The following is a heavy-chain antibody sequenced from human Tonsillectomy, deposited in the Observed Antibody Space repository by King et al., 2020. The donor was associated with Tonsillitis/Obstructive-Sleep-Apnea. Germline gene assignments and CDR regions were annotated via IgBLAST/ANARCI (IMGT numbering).Heavy chain of an antibody. V-gene: IGHV3-30*01. CDR1: GFTFSSYT. Sequence: VQLVESGGGVVQPGRSLRLSCAASGFTFSSYTMHWVRQAPGKGLEWVAVISYDGSNKYYADSVKGRFTISRDSSKNTRFLQMNSLRAEDTAVYYCAGDFDVWGQGTMVTVSS. CDR2: ISYDGSNK. J-gene: IGHJ3*01. CDR3: AGDFDV.